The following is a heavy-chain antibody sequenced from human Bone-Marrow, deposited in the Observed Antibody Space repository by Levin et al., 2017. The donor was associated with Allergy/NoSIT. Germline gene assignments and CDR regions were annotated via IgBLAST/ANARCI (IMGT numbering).Heavy chain of an antibody. V-gene: IGHV3-74*01. D-gene: IGHD6-19*01. Sequence: AGGSLRLSCAASGFTFSSYWMHWVRQAPGKGLVWVSRINSDGSSTSYADSEKGRFTISRDNAKNTLYLQMNSLRAEDTAVYYCSTGYSSGWYSGGVDYWGQGTLVTVSS. CDR3: STGYSSGWYSGGVDY. CDR1: GFTFSSYW. J-gene: IGHJ4*02. CDR2: INSDGSST.